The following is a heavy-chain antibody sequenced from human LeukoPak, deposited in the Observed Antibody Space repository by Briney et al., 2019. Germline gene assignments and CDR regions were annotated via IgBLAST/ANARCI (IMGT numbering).Heavy chain of an antibody. V-gene: IGHV1-2*02. CDR1: GYTFTGYY. CDR2: INPNSGGT. D-gene: IGHD6-19*01. Sequence: ASVKVSCKASGYTFTGYYMHWVRQAPGQGLGWMGWINPNSGGTNYAQKFQGRVTMTRDTSISTAYMELSRLRSDDTAVYYCARDLGSLWQWLVFDYWGQGTLVTVSS. CDR3: ARDLGSLWQWLVFDY. J-gene: IGHJ4*02.